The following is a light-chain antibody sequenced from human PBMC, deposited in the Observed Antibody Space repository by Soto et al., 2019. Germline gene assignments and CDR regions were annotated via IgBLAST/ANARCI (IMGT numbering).Light chain of an antibody. CDR1: QSVSSY. Sequence: EIVMTQSPATLSLSPGERATLSYRASQSVSSYLAWYHQKPGQAPRLLIYGASTRATGIPARFSGSGSGTEFTLTINSLQSEDFAVYYCQQYNNWPRTFGQGTKVDI. CDR3: QQYNNWPRT. J-gene: IGKJ1*01. V-gene: IGKV3-15*01. CDR2: GAS.